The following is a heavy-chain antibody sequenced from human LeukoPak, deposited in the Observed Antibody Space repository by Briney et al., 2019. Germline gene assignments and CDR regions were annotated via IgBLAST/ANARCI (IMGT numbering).Heavy chain of an antibody. CDR3: ARVGVGEWFDP. CDR2: IYHIGYT. V-gene: IGHV4-38-2*02. Sequence: PSETLSLTCTVSGHSISNGYYWGWIRQPPGKGLEWIGNIYHIGYTYYNPSLKSRVTISVDTSKNQLSLKLSSVTAADTAVYYCARVGVGEWFDPWGQGTLVTVSS. J-gene: IGHJ5*02. D-gene: IGHD3-10*01. CDR1: GHSISNGYY.